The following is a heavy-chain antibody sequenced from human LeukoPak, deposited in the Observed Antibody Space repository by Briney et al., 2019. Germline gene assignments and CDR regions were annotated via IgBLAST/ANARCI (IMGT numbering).Heavy chain of an antibody. J-gene: IGHJ4*02. Sequence: PGGSLRLSCAASGFTFSSYAMHWVRQAPGKGLEYVSTISNNGGSTYYANSVKGRITISRDNSKNTLYLQMGGLRAEDMAVYYCARGHVSGSFLDYWGQGTLVTVSS. D-gene: IGHD1-26*01. CDR2: ISNNGGST. CDR1: GFTFSSYA. V-gene: IGHV3-64*01. CDR3: ARGHVSGSFLDY.